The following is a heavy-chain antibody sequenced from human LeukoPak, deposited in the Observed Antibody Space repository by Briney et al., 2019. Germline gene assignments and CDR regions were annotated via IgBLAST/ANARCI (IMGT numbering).Heavy chain of an antibody. V-gene: IGHV4-34*01. CDR1: GGSFSGYY. J-gene: IGHJ6*02. D-gene: IGHD5-12*01. CDR3: VRARSGYHSGHLDV. CDR2: INHSGST. Sequence: SETLSLTCAVYGGSFSGYYWSWIRQPPGKGLEWIGEINHSGSTNYNPSLKSRITISADRSKNQFSLRLNSVTVADTAIYYCVRARSGYHSGHLDVWGQGTTVIVSS.